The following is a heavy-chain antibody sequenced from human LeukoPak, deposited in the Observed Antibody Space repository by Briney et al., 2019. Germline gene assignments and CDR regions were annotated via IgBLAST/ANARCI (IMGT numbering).Heavy chain of an antibody. CDR2: IYFTGST. Sequence: SETLSLTCTVSGGSISTYYWSWIRQPPGKGLEWIGYIYFTGSTNYNPSLKSRVAISVDMSKNQFSLNLNSVTAADTAVYYCARDRTGDKWLDPWGQGTLVTVSS. CDR3: ARDRTGDKWLDP. V-gene: IGHV4-59*01. D-gene: IGHD7-27*01. CDR1: GGSISTYY. J-gene: IGHJ5*02.